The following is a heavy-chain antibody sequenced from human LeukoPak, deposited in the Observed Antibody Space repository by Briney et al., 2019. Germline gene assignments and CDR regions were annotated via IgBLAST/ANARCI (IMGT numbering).Heavy chain of an antibody. CDR3: ARVDSSSPDY. D-gene: IGHD6-6*01. J-gene: IGHJ4*02. CDR2: ISSSSSYI. V-gene: IGHV3-21*01. CDR1: GLTFSSYS. Sequence: PGGSPRLSCAASGLTFSSYSMNWVRQAPGKGLEWVSSISSSSSYIYYADSVKGRFTISRDNAKNSLYLQMNSLRAEDTAVYYCARVDSSSPDYWGQGTLVTVSS.